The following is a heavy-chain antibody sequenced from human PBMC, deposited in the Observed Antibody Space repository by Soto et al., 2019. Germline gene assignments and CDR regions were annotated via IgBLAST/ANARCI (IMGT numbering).Heavy chain of an antibody. CDR1: GGTFSSYT. D-gene: IGHD2-2*01. Sequence: QVQLVQSGAEVKKPGSSVKVSCKASGGTFSSYTISWVRQAPGQGLEWMGRISPILGIANYAQKFQGRVTYTADKTTCTAYRVVSSLTAEGTAVDYWAGDGGGVVVPAADWYFDLWGRGTLVTVSS. V-gene: IGHV1-69*02. J-gene: IGHJ2*01. CDR3: AGDGGGVVVPAADWYFDL. CDR2: ISPILGIA.